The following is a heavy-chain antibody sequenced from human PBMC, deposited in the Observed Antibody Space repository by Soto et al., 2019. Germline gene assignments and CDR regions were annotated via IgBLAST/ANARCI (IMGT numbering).Heavy chain of an antibody. Sequence: EVQLVESGGGLVQPGGSVRLSCVDSGFTFSPFWTSWVRQAPGKGLEWVAIIKDDGGDELYLEAVRGRFRISRDNAKKSLFLAMDSLRVEDTAVYYCAGGSGWISDSWGQGTLVTVSS. J-gene: IGHJ4*02. CDR2: IKDDGGDE. CDR1: GFTFSPFW. CDR3: AGGSGWISDS. D-gene: IGHD6-19*01. V-gene: IGHV3-7*05.